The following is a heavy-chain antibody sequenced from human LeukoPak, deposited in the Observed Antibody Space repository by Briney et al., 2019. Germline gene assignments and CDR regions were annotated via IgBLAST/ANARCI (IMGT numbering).Heavy chain of an antibody. D-gene: IGHD4-11*01. Sequence: PGGSLRLSCAASGFTFSSYAMSWVRQAPGKGLEWVSAISGSGGSTYYADSVKGRFTISRDNSKNTLYLQMNSLRAEDTAVYYCARDFRPSTQKKLPKDYSKTGLDYWGQGTLVTVSS. V-gene: IGHV3-23*01. CDR3: ARDFRPSTQKKLPKDYSKTGLDY. CDR1: GFTFSSYA. J-gene: IGHJ4*02. CDR2: ISGSGGST.